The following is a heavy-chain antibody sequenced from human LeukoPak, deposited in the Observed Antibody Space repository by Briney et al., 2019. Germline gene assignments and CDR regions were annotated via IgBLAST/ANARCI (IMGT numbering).Heavy chain of an antibody. CDR3: TRHNYYEDGFDY. CDR2: IRSKANTYAT. J-gene: IGHJ4*02. CDR1: GFTFSGSA. V-gene: IGHV3-73*01. D-gene: IGHD3-22*01. Sequence: GGSLRLSCAASGFTFSGSAMLWVRRASGKGLEWVGRIRSKANTYATAYAAPVKGRFIIARDESKNTAYLQMNSLKTEDTAVYYCTRHNYYEDGFDYWGQGTLVTVSS.